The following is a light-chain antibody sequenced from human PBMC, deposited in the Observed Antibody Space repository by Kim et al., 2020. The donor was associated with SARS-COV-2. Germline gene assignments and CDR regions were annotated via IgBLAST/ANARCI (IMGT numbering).Light chain of an antibody. CDR3: QQYGSSPWT. Sequence: DIVLTQSPGTLSLSPGERATLSCRASQSVSSNYLAWYQQKPGQAPRLLIYGASSRATGITDRFSGSGSGTDFTLTISRLEPEDFALYYCQQYGSSPWTFGLGTKVDIK. CDR2: GAS. CDR1: QSVSSNY. V-gene: IGKV3-20*01. J-gene: IGKJ1*01.